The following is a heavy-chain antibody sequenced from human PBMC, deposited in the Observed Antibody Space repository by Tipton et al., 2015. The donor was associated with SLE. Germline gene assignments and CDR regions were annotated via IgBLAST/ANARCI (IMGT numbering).Heavy chain of an antibody. CDR2: IYYSGST. CDR1: GGSIKNHY. D-gene: IGHD3-10*01. J-gene: IGHJ6*03. Sequence: TLSLTCIVSGGSIKNHYWSWIRQAPGMGLEWIGYIYYSGSTNYNPSLKSRVTMSVDTSKNQFSLKLTSLTAADTALYYCARGLDYNYYYMDVWGKGTSVTVSS. V-gene: IGHV4-59*11. CDR3: ARGLDYNYYYMDV.